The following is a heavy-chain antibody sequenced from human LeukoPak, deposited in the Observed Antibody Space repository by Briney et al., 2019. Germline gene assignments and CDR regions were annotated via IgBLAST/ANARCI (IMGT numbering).Heavy chain of an antibody. Sequence: ASVKVSCKASGYTFTGYYMHWVRQATGQGLEWMGWMNPNSGNTGYAQKFQGRVTITRNTSISTAYMELSSLRSEDTAVYYCARGGAPLVTMVRGVIIELRDDAFDIWGQGTMVTVSS. D-gene: IGHD3-10*01. CDR3: ARGGAPLVTMVRGVIIELRDDAFDI. CDR2: MNPNSGNT. V-gene: IGHV1-8*03. CDR1: GYTFTGYY. J-gene: IGHJ3*02.